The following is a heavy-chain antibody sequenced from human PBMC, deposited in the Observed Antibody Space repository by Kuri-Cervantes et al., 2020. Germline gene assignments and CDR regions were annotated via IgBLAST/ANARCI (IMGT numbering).Heavy chain of an antibody. V-gene: IGHV1-18*01. Sequence: ASVKVSCKASGYTFTSYGISWVRQAPGQGLEWMGWISAYNGNTNYAQKLQGRVTMTTDTSTSTAYMELRSLRSDDTAVHYCARGGIMITFGGLLQVYYYGMDVWGQGTTVTVSS. D-gene: IGHD3-16*01. J-gene: IGHJ6*02. CDR1: GYTFTSYG. CDR2: ISAYNGNT. CDR3: ARGGIMITFGGLLQVYYYGMDV.